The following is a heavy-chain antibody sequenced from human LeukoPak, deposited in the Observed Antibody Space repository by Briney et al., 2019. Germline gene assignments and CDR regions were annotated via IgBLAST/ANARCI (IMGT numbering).Heavy chain of an antibody. CDR2: INWNGGST. CDR3: AKDVGYSPDGFDI. J-gene: IGHJ3*02. V-gene: IGHV3-20*04. D-gene: IGHD2-15*01. Sequence: GGSLRLSCVASGFTFDDYGMSWVRQAPGKGLEWVSGINWNGGSTGYADSVKGRFTISRDNAKNSLYLQMNSLRAEDTAVYFCAKDVGYSPDGFDIWGRGTMVAVSS. CDR1: GFTFDDYG.